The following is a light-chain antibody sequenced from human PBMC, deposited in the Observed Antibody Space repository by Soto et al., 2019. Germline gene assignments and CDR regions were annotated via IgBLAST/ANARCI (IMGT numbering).Light chain of an antibody. CDR2: AAS. CDR1: QAIRDD. V-gene: IGKV1-6*01. J-gene: IGKJ1*01. Sequence: GDRGSITFRASQAIRDDLGWYQKKPGKAPKLLIFAASRLERGVPSRLSGSGSGTDFTLTISSMQPEDFATYYCLQYHSSWTFGQGTKVDIK. CDR3: LQYHSSWT.